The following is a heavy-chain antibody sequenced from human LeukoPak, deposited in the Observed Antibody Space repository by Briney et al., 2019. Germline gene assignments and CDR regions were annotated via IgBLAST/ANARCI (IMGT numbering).Heavy chain of an antibody. V-gene: IGHV4-39*01. CDR1: GGSISSSSYY. J-gene: IGHJ3*02. D-gene: IGHD1-26*01. CDR3: ARLEWELLHDAFDI. CDR2: IYYSGST. Sequence: PSETLSLTCTASGGSISSSSYYWGWIRQPPGKGLEWIGSIYYSGSTYYNPSLKSRVTISVDTSKNQSSLKLSSVTAADTAVYYCARLEWELLHDAFDIWGQGTMVTVSS.